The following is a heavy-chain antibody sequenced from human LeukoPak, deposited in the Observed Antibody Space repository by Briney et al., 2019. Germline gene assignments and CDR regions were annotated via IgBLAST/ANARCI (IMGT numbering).Heavy chain of an antibody. CDR2: IYTSGST. J-gene: IGHJ6*03. Sequence: KTSETLSLTCTVSGGSISSYYWSWIRQPAGKGLEWIGRIYTSGSTDYNPSLKSRVTMSVDTSKNQFSLKLSSVTAADTAVYYCARDDYYDSSGLRYYYYMDVWGKGTTVTISS. CDR1: GGSISSYY. CDR3: ARDDYYDSSGLRYYYYMDV. D-gene: IGHD3-22*01. V-gene: IGHV4-4*07.